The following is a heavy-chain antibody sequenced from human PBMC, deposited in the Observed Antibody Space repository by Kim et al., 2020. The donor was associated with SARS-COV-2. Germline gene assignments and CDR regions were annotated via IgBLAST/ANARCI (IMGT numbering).Heavy chain of an antibody. CDR2: INHSGST. CDR1: GGSFSGYY. D-gene: IGHD5-12*01. V-gene: IGHV4-34*01. J-gene: IGHJ6*02. Sequence: SETLSLTCAVYGGSFSGYYWSWIRQPPGKGLEWIGEINHSGSTNYNPSLKSRVTISVDTSKNQFSLKLSSVTAADTAVYYCARLVATMHYYYYGMDVWGQGTTVTVSS. CDR3: ARLVATMHYYYYGMDV.